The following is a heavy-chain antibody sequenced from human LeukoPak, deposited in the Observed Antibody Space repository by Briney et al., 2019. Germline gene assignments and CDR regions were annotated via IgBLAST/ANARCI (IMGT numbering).Heavy chain of an antibody. D-gene: IGHD6-19*01. CDR3: ARVPYSSGWYYFDY. J-gene: IGHJ4*02. CDR1: GFSLSTSGMR. Sequence: PTLVNPTQTLTLTCTFSGFSLSTSGMRVSWIRQPPGKALEWLARIDWDDDKFYSTSLKTRLTISKDTSKNQVVLTMTNMDPVDTATYYCARVPYSSGWYYFDYWGQGTLVTVSS. V-gene: IGHV2-70*04. CDR2: IDWDDDK.